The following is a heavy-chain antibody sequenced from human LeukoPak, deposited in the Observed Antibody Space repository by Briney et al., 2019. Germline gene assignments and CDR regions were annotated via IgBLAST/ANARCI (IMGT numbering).Heavy chain of an antibody. CDR3: ARYSSSWYWFDP. J-gene: IGHJ5*02. CDR1: GGSISSSSYY. D-gene: IGHD6-13*01. V-gene: IGHV4-39*01. Sequence: SETPSLTCTVSGGSISSSSYYWGWIRQPPGKGLEWIRSIYYSGRTYYNPSLKSRVTISVDTSKNQFSLKLSSVTAADTAVYYCARYSSSWYWFDPWGQGTLVTVSS. CDR2: IYYSGRT.